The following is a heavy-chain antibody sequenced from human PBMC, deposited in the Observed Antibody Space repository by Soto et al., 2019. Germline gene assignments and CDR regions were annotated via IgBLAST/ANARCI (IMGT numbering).Heavy chain of an antibody. D-gene: IGHD2-8*02. CDR1: GYSFTSYW. J-gene: IGHJ6*02. CDR2: ISPDDTDI. V-gene: IGHV5-51*01. Sequence: GASLQSSYKPSGYSFTSYWIGWVRQMPGKGLEWMGIISPDDTDIRYNPSFQGQVTISVDKSISTAYLQWSSLKASDTAMYYCARQPQGVASTTGYGMDVWGQGTTVTVSS. CDR3: ARQPQGVASTTGYGMDV.